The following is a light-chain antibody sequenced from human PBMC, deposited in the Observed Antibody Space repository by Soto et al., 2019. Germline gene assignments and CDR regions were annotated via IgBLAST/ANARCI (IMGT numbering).Light chain of an antibody. V-gene: IGKV1D-12*01. J-gene: IGKJ5*01. CDR3: QQANSFPIT. Sequence: DIQMTQSPSSVSASVGDRVTITCRASQGITNRLAWYQQEPGKAPKLLIYEASSLQSGVPSRISGSGSGTDFTLTISSLQPEDFATYYCQQANSFPITFGQGTRLEI. CDR2: EAS. CDR1: QGITNR.